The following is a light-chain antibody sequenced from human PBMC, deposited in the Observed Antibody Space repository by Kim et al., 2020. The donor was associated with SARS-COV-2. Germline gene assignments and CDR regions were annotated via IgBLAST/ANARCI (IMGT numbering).Light chain of an antibody. J-gene: IGKJ4*01. V-gene: IGKV1-16*01. CDR2: AAS. Sequence: DIQMTQSPSSLSASVGDRVTITCRASQGISSSLAWVQQKPGKAPETLIYAASTLESGVPSRFGGSGSGTDFTLTISSLQPEDFATYYCQQYKSYPLTFGGGTKVDSK. CDR3: QQYKSYPLT. CDR1: QGISSS.